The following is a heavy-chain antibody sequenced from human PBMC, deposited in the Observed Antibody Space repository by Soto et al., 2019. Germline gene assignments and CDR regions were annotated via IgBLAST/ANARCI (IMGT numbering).Heavy chain of an antibody. J-gene: IGHJ6*03. CDR2: ISSSSSYI. Sequence: GGSLRLSCAASGFTFSSYSMNWVRQAPGKGLEWVSSISSSSSYIYYADSVKGRFTISRDNAKNSLYLQMNSLRAEDTAVYYCAREETMVQGVHRGYYYYYYMDVWGKGTTVTVSS. D-gene: IGHD3-10*01. V-gene: IGHV3-21*01. CDR3: AREETMVQGVHRGYYYYYYMDV. CDR1: GFTFSSYS.